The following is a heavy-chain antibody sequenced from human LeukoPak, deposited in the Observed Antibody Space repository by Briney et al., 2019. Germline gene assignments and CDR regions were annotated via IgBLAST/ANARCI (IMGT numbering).Heavy chain of an antibody. V-gene: IGHV3-23*01. D-gene: IGHD1-14*01. CDR2: ISGSGGST. CDR3: AKGRKGSLVSYGMDV. Sequence: PGGSLRLSCAASGFTFSSYAMSWVRQAPGKGLEWVSAISGSGGSTYYADSVKGRFTISRDNSKNTLYLQMNSLRAEDTAVYYCAKGRKGSLVSYGMDVWGQGTTVTVSS. J-gene: IGHJ6*02. CDR1: GFTFSSYA.